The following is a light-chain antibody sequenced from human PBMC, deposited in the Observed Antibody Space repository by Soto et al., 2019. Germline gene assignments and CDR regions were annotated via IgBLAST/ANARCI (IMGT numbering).Light chain of an antibody. CDR2: AAS. CDR1: QSISSY. J-gene: IGKJ2*02. V-gene: IGKV1-39*01. Sequence: DLQMTQSPSSLSASVGDRVTITCRASQSISSYLNWYQQKPGKAPKLLIYAASSLQSGVPSRFSGSGSGTDFTLPISSLQPEDFATYYCQQSYSTLWTFGQGTKLEIK. CDR3: QQSYSTLWT.